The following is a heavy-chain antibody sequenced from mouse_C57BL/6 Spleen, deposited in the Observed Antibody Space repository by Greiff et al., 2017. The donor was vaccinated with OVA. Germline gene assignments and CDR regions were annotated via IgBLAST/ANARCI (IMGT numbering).Heavy chain of an antibody. Sequence: EVKLMESGGGLVQPGGSMKLSCVASGFTFSNYWMNWVRQSPEKGLEWVAQIRLKSDNYATHYAESVKGRFTISKDDSKSSVYLQMNNLRAEDTGIYYCTGTVVRDYWGQGTTLTVSS. V-gene: IGHV6-3*01. D-gene: IGHD1-1*01. J-gene: IGHJ2*01. CDR2: IRLKSDNYAT. CDR1: GFTFSNYW. CDR3: TGTVVRDY.